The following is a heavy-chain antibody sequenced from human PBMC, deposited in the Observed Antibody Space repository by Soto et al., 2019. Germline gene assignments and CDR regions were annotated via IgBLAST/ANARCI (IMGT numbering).Heavy chain of an antibody. Sequence: QVQLVQSGAEVKKPGSSVKVSCKASGGTFSSYTISWVRQAPGQGLEWMGKIIPILGIANYAQKFQGRVTITADKSTSTAYMELSRLRSEDTAVYYCARDFKPVVPGAPYYYYYYMDVWGKGTTVTVSS. CDR1: GGTFSSYT. J-gene: IGHJ6*03. V-gene: IGHV1-69*08. CDR3: ARDFKPVVPGAPYYYYYYMDV. CDR2: IIPILGIA. D-gene: IGHD2-2*01.